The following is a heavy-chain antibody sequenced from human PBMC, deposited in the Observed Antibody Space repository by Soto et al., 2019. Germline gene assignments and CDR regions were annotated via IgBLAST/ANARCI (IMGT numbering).Heavy chain of an antibody. Sequence: SETLSLTCTVSGGSIYSSPYYWGWIRQSPGRGLEWIASISYSGSTFYNPSLKSRVTIFVHTSKNEFSLKLSSVTAADTALYYGSRRATERFAPRGQGTLVTVSS. CDR3: SRRATERFAP. V-gene: IGHV4-39*01. D-gene: IGHD1-26*01. CDR1: GGSIYSSPYY. J-gene: IGHJ5*02. CDR2: ISYSGST.